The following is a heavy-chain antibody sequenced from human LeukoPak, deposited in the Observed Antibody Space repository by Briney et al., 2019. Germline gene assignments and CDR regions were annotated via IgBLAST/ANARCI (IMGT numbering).Heavy chain of an antibody. J-gene: IGHJ4*02. D-gene: IGHD1-26*01. Sequence: PGGSLRLSCAASGFTFTSYSMNWVRQDPGKGLEWVSTISGGGGSTYYADSVKGRFTISRDNSKNTLYLQVNSLRAEDTAVYYCAKGGKWDVTPFDYWGQGTLVTVSS. V-gene: IGHV3-23*01. CDR2: ISGGGGST. CDR3: AKGGKWDVTPFDY. CDR1: GFTFTSYS.